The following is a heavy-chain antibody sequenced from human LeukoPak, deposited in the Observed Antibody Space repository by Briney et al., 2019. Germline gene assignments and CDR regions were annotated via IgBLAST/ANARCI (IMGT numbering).Heavy chain of an antibody. CDR1: GYSISSGYY. J-gene: IGHJ5*02. CDR2: IYYSGST. CDR3: ARGDDSSGYLYWFDP. V-gene: IGHV4-61*01. Sequence: SETLSLTCTVSGYSISSGYYWGWIRQPPGKGLEWIGYIYYSGSTNYNPSLKSRVTISVDTSKNQFSLKLSSVTAADTAVYYCARGDDSSGYLYWFDPWGQGTLVTVSS. D-gene: IGHD3-22*01.